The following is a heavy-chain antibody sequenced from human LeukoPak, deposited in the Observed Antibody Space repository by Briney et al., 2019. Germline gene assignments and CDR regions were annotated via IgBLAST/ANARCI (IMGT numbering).Heavy chain of an antibody. CDR3: VRPKYGFAVFDI. J-gene: IGHJ3*02. Sequence: SETLSLTCTVSGGSISSADYYWGWIRQPPGKGLECIGYIYYSGSTDYNPSLRSRVTISVDTSKNQFSLKLNSVTAADTAVYYCVRPKYGFAVFDIWGQGTMVTVSS. CDR1: GGSISSADYY. V-gene: IGHV4-30-4*01. CDR2: IYYSGST. D-gene: IGHD2-21*01.